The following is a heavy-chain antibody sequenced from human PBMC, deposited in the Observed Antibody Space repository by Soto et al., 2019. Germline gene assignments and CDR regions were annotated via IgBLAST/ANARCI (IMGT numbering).Heavy chain of an antibody. Sequence: QVQLVQSGAEVKKPGASVKVSCKTSGYTFTSYHISWVRQAPGQGLEWMGWISAYNTNTNYAQKFRGRVTMTTDTLTSTAYMELRSLGSDDTAVYYCARDTPPTDYWGQGTLVTVSS. J-gene: IGHJ4*02. CDR1: GYTFTSYH. CDR2: ISAYNTNT. V-gene: IGHV1-18*01. CDR3: ARDTPPTDY.